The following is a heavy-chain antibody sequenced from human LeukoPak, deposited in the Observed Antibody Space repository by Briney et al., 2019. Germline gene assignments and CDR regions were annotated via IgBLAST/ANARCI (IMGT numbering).Heavy chain of an antibody. CDR2: ISGNADFT. D-gene: IGHD3-3*01. V-gene: IGHV3-23*01. J-gene: IGHJ2*01. Sequence: PGGSLRLSCAASGFTFSRYAMNWVRQAPGKGLEWVSGISGNADFTYYADSVKGQFTISRDNSKNTLYLQMNSLRAEDTAVYYCAKVHAGDRVRFLEWHWYFDLWGRGTLVTVSS. CDR1: GFTFSRYA. CDR3: AKVHAGDRVRFLEWHWYFDL.